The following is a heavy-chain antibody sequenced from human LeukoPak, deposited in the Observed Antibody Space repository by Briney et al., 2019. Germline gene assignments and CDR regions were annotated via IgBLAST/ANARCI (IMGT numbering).Heavy chain of an antibody. CDR3: ARKSLWFKYYDY. CDR1: GFTFTSYT. D-gene: IGHD2-21*01. V-gene: IGHV3-30*01. J-gene: IGHJ4*02. CDR2: TSYDGGNR. Sequence: AGGSLRLSCAASGFTFTSYTMHWVRQPPGQGLEWVAATSYDGGNRYYADYVKGRFTISRDNSNNTLFLQMKSLRPEDTAVYFCARKSLWFKYYDYWGQGTLVTVSS.